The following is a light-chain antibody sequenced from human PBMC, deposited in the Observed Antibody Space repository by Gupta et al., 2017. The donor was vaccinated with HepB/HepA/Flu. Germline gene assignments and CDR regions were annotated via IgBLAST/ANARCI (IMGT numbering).Light chain of an antibody. V-gene: IGKV1-5*03. J-gene: IGKJ1*01. CDR1: QSIDIW. CDR3: QQYSTFFRT. CDR2: KAS. Sequence: IHMTQPPPTLAASVGDTVTITCRASQSIDIWLAWYQQKPGKAPNLLIYKASSLQSGVPSRFSGSGSGTDFTLTISSLQPDDFATYYCQQYSTFFRTLGPGTKVEIK.